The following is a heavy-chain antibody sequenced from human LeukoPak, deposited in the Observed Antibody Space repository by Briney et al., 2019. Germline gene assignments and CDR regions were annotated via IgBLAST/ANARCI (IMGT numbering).Heavy chain of an antibody. CDR2: ISGSGGST. V-gene: IGHV3-23*01. Sequence: GGSLRLSCEASGFTFSSYAMSWVRQAPGKGLEWVSAISGSGGSTYYADSVKGRFTISRDNSKNTLYLQMNSLRAEDTAVYYCAKDFEGFYYDSSGNWFDPWGQGTLVTVSS. J-gene: IGHJ5*02. CDR3: AKDFEGFYYDSSGNWFDP. CDR1: GFTFSSYA. D-gene: IGHD3-22*01.